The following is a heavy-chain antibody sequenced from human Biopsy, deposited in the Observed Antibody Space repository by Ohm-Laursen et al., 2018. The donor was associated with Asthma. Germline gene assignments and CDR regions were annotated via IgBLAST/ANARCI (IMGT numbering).Heavy chain of an antibody. CDR3: AKRRGYSDLTDFDH. CDR2: VSYDGGVV. D-gene: IGHD3-3*01. J-gene: IGHJ4*02. CDR1: GFSFSKYG. Sequence: SLRLSCAASGFSFSKYGIHWVRQAPGKGLEWVAVVSYDGGVVHYADSMKGRFTISRDNAKSTLYLQMNRLRTDDTDVYFCAKRRGYSDLTDFDHWGQGTLVTVSS. V-gene: IGHV3-30*18.